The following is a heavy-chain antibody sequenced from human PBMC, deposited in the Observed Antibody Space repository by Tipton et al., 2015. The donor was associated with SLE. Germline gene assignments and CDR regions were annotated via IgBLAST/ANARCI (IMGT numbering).Heavy chain of an antibody. CDR2: ISDGGGT. Sequence: TLSLTCSVSGGSIVSGGSFTTNYWSWIRQPPGKGLEWIGYISDGGGTNYNPSLKSRVTISIDPAKNQFSLKLTSVTAAGPAVYYCARGMVTWRGAIIGVDVGGQGTTVNISS. V-gene: IGHV4-61*08. CDR1: GGSIVSGGSFTTNY. D-gene: IGHD5-18*01. CDR3: ARGMVTWRGAIIGVDV. J-gene: IGHJ6*02.